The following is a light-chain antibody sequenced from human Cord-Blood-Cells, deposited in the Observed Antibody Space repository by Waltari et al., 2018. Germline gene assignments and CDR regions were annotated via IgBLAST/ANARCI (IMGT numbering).Light chain of an antibody. CDR2: DAS. Sequence: DIQMTQSPSSLSASVGDRVTITCQASQDISNYLNLYQQKPGKAPKLLIYDASNLETGVPSRFSGSGSGTDVTFTISSLQPEDIATYYCQQYDNLPLTFGGGTKVEIK. V-gene: IGKV1-33*01. CDR1: QDISNY. J-gene: IGKJ4*01. CDR3: QQYDNLPLT.